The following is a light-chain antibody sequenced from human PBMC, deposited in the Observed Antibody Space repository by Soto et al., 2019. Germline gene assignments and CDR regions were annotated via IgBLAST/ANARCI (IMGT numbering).Light chain of an antibody. J-gene: IGKJ1*01. CDR2: AAS. CDR3: LQEYSYPRT. CDR1: QAIRSE. V-gene: IGKV1-6*01. Sequence: AIQMTQSPSSLSASVGDRVTITCRASQAIRSELGWYQQKPGKAPKLLIYAASSLQGGVPSRFSGSGSGTYFTLTISSLQPEDFATYYCLQEYSYPRTFGQGTKVEIK.